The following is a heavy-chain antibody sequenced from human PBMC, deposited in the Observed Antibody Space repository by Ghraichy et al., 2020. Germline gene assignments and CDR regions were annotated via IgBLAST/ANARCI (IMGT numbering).Heavy chain of an antibody. CDR1: GFTFRSYA. CDR3: AKAPDYGDYEGYFDY. J-gene: IGHJ4*02. Sequence: LSLTCAASGFTFRSYAMSWVRQAPGKGLEWVSVISGSGGSTYYADSVKGRFTISRDNSKNTLYLQMNSLRVEDTAVYYCAKAPDYGDYEGYFDYWGQGTLVTVSS. CDR2: ISGSGGST. D-gene: IGHD4-17*01. V-gene: IGHV3-23*01.